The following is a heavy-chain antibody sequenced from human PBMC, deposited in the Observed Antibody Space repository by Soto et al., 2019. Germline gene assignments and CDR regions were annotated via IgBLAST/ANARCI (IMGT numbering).Heavy chain of an antibody. CDR2: ISAYNGNT. Sequence: APVKVSCKASGYTFTSYGISWVRQAPGQGLEWMGWISAYNGNTNYAQKLQGRVTMTTDTSTSTAYMELRSLRSDDTAVYYCAREGRYYYGSGTSDIWGQGTMVTVSS. J-gene: IGHJ3*02. D-gene: IGHD3-10*01. V-gene: IGHV1-18*01. CDR1: GYTFTSYG. CDR3: AREGRYYYGSGTSDI.